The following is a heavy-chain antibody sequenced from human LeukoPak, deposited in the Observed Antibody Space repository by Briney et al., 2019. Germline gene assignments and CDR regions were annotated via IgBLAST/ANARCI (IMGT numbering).Heavy chain of an antibody. D-gene: IGHD6-19*01. V-gene: IGHV3-23*01. CDR2: ISGSGDST. Sequence: GGSLRLSCAASGFTFISYAMSWVRQAPGKGLEWVSAISGSGDSTYYADSVKGRFTISRDNSENTLNLQMNSLRVEDTAVYYCAREGGQWLGAEYYYYGMDVWGQGTTVTVSS. CDR3: AREGGQWLGAEYYYYGMDV. J-gene: IGHJ6*02. CDR1: GFTFISYA.